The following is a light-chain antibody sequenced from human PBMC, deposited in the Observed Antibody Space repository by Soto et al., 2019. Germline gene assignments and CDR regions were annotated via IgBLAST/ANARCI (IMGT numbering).Light chain of an antibody. Sequence: DIQMTQSPSSLSASVGDRVTITCQASQDISNYLNWYQQKPGKAPKLLIYDASNLETGVPSRFSGSGSGTDFTFTISSLQPADIATYYCQQYDTLPPITFGPGTRLEIK. J-gene: IGKJ5*01. V-gene: IGKV1-33*01. CDR2: DAS. CDR1: QDISNY. CDR3: QQYDTLPPIT.